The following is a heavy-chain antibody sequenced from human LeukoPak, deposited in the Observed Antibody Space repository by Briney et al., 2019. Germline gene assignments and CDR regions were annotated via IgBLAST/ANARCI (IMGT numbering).Heavy chain of an antibody. CDR1: GFTFSSYS. J-gene: IGHJ4*02. CDR2: ISTTSSHI. D-gene: IGHD4-17*01. Sequence: GGSLRLSCAASGFTFSSYSMNWVRQAPGKGLEWVSSISTTSSHIYYADSVKGRFTVSRDYAKNSLFLQMTSLRAEDTAVYYCARVAYGDYHLDYWGQGTLVTVSS. CDR3: ARVAYGDYHLDY. V-gene: IGHV3-21*01.